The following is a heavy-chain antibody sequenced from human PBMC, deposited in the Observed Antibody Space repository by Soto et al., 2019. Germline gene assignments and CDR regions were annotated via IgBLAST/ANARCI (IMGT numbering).Heavy chain of an antibody. CDR1: GFTFSSYG. D-gene: IGHD6-13*01. Sequence: GGSLRLSCAASGFTFSSYGMHWVRQAPGKGLEWVAVISYDGSNKYYADSVKGRFTISRDNSKNTLYLQMNSLRAEDTAVYYCAKDSFRGRHSSSWLTVGAFDIWGQGTMVTVSS. J-gene: IGHJ3*02. CDR2: ISYDGSNK. V-gene: IGHV3-30*18. CDR3: AKDSFRGRHSSSWLTVGAFDI.